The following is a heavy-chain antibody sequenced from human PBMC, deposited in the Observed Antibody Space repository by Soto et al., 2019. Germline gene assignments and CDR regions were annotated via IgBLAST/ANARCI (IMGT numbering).Heavy chain of an antibody. CDR2: ISYDGSNK. Sequence: QVQLVESGGGVVQPGRSLRLSCAASGFTFSSYAMHWVRQAPGKGLEWVAVISYDGSNKYYAYSVKGRFTISSDNSKITMYLQLNSLRAEDTAVYYCARPDRVAGRYYFAYWGQGTLVTVSS. CDR1: GFTFSSYA. V-gene: IGHV3-30*14. J-gene: IGHJ4*02. CDR3: ARPDRVAGRYYFAY. D-gene: IGHD6-19*01.